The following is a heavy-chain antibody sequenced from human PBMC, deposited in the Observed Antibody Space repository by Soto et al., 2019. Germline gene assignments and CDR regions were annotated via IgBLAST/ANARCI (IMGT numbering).Heavy chain of an antibody. D-gene: IGHD1-26*01. CDR3: ALVGAGGGFDP. J-gene: IGHJ5*02. Sequence: QVQLVQSGAAVKKPGSSVKVSCKASGGTFNNYSINWVRQAPGQGLEWMGRIMPIFAIANYAQKFQGRVTITADKSTSTANMELSSLRYEDTAVYYCALVGAGGGFDPWGQGTLVTVSS. CDR1: GGTFNNYS. CDR2: IMPIFAIA. V-gene: IGHV1-69*02.